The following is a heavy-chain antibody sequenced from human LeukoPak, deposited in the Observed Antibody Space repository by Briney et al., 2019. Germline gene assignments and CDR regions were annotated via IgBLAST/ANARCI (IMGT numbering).Heavy chain of an antibody. D-gene: IGHD2-15*01. Sequence: GGSLRLSCAASGFTVSSNYMSWVRQAPGKGLEWVSVIYSDGSTYYADSVKGRFTISRHNSKNTLYLQMNSLRAEDTAVYYCARVLTYCSGGSCYYYYGMDVWGQGTTVTVSS. CDR1: GFTVSSNY. CDR3: ARVLTYCSGGSCYYYYGMDV. CDR2: IYSDGST. J-gene: IGHJ6*02. V-gene: IGHV3-53*04.